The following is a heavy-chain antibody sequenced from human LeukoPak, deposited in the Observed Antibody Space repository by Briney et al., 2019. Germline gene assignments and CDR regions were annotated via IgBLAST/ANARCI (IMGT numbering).Heavy chain of an antibody. CDR2: IVVGSGNT. V-gene: IGHV1-58*01. Sequence: SVKVSCKASGFTFTSSAVQWVRQARGQRLEWIGWIVVGSGNTNYAQKFQEGVTITRDMSTSTAYMELSSLRSEDTAVYYCAADAYYDFWSGYPHFDYWGQGTLVTVSS. J-gene: IGHJ4*02. CDR1: GFTFTSSA. CDR3: AADAYYDFWSGYPHFDY. D-gene: IGHD3-3*01.